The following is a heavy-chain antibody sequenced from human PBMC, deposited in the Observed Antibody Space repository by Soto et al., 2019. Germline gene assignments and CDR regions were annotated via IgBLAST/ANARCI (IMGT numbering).Heavy chain of an antibody. Sequence: PSETLSLTCTVSGGSISSGGYYWSWIRQHPGKGLEWIGYIYYSGSTYYNPSLKSRVTISVDTSKNQFSLKLSSVTAADTAVYYCAREFRDIVVVPAGRYYFDYWGQGTLVTVSS. D-gene: IGHD2-2*01. CDR3: AREFRDIVVVPAGRYYFDY. V-gene: IGHV4-31*03. CDR2: IYYSGST. CDR1: GGSISSGGYY. J-gene: IGHJ4*02.